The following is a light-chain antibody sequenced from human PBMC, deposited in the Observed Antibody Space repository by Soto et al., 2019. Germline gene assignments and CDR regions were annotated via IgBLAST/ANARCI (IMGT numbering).Light chain of an antibody. CDR3: TSYSSSNNFDVV. CDR1: TSDVGGCDF. J-gene: IGLJ2*01. Sequence: QSALTQPASVSGSPGQSITISCTGTTSDVGGCDFVSWYQQHPGKAPKLIIYEVSNRPSGVSNRFSASKSGNTASLTISGLQAEDEADYFCTSYSSSNNFDVVFGGGTKLTVL. V-gene: IGLV2-14*01. CDR2: EVS.